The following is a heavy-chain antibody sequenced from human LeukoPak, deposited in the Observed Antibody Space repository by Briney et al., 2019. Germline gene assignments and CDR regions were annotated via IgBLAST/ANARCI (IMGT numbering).Heavy chain of an antibody. V-gene: IGHV3-74*01. J-gene: IGHJ4*02. CDR2: INSDGSST. Sequence: GGSLRLSCAASGFTFSSYWMHWVRQAPGKGLVWVSRINSDGSSTSYADSVKGRFTISRDNSKNTLYLQMSSLRAEDTAVYYCARGAGYNYPYYFDYWGQGTLVTVSS. D-gene: IGHD5-24*01. CDR3: ARGAGYNYPYYFDY. CDR1: GFTFSSYW.